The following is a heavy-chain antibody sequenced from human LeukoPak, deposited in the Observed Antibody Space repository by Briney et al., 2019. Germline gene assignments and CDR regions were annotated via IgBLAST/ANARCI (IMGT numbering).Heavy chain of an antibody. CDR2: ISGSAGST. Sequence: GGSLRLSCAASGFTFSIYAMSWVRQAPGKGLEWVSAISGSAGSTYYADSVKGRFTISRDNSKNTLYLQMNSLRAEDTAVYYCAKPPTGADDIRDYWGQGTLVTVSS. V-gene: IGHV3-23*01. CDR1: GFTFSIYA. D-gene: IGHD7-27*01. J-gene: IGHJ4*02. CDR3: AKPPTGADDIRDY.